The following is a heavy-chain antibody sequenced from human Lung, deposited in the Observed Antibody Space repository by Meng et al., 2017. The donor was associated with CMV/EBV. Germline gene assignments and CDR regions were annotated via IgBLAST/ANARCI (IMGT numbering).Heavy chain of an antibody. D-gene: IGHD3-22*01. V-gene: IGHV3-9*01. J-gene: IGHJ4*02. Sequence: SXKISCTASGFRFDDYAMHWVRQPPGKGLEWVSGISWNSDNKGYADSVKGRFTISRDNARNSLYLQMNSLRTEDTAFYFCAKDDDYHDSSGYSSNWGQGXLVTVSS. CDR3: AKDDDYHDSSGYSSN. CDR2: ISWNSDNK. CDR1: GFRFDDYA.